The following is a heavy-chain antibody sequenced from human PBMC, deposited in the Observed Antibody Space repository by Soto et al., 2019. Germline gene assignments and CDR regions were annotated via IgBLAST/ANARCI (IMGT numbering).Heavy chain of an antibody. J-gene: IGHJ6*02. CDR3: VKDFRRYTNGLDV. D-gene: IGHD5-18*01. V-gene: IGHV3-9*01. Sequence: EVQLVESGGGLVEPGKSLRLSCVVSGFTYEDFAMHWVLQAPGKGLEWVSGISCNSASTGYADSVTGRFTISRDNAKNSLYLQMRNLTGDDTAMYYCVKDFRRYTNGLDVWGPGTSVTVSS. CDR1: GFTYEDFA. CDR2: ISCNSAST.